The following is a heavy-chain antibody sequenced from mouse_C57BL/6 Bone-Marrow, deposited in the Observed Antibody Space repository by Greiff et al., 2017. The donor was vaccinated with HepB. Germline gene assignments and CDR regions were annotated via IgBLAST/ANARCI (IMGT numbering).Heavy chain of an antibody. Sequence: QVQLKESGPGLVAPSQSLSITCTVSGFSLTSYAISWVRQPPGKGLEWLGVIWTGGGTNYNSALKSRLSISKNNSKSQVFLQINRLQTDDTARYYCARNGYDGSSYWYFDVWGTGTTVTVSS. D-gene: IGHD1-1*01. CDR3: ARNGYDGSSYWYFDV. V-gene: IGHV2-9-1*01. CDR1: GFSLTSYA. CDR2: IWTGGGT. J-gene: IGHJ1*03.